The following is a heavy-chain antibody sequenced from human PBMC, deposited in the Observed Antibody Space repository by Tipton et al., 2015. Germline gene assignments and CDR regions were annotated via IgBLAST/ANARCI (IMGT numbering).Heavy chain of an antibody. CDR3: TRGGLKQQREDVFDV. CDR2: ISSNAEST. J-gene: IGHJ3*01. D-gene: IGHD6-13*01. V-gene: IGHV3-23*01. CDR1: GLTFNSYA. Sequence: SLRLSCGASGLTFNSYAMAWVRQAPGKGLEWVSTISSNAESTHYADSVKGRVTISRDNAQTSLYLQMNSLRAEDTAVYYCTRGGLKQQREDVFDVWGRGTRLTVSS.